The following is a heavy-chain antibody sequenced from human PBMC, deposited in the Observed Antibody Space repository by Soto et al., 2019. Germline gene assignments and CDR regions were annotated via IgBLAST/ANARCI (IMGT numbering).Heavy chain of an antibody. Sequence: QVLLVQSGAEVKRPGASVKVSCKASGYTFPSYGFSWVRQAPGQGLEWMGWIRPLKGDTHHSPKFQDRVSMTTDTSTSTAYFEMTRRTSDDMAVYYCAKDTVARPEYFQDWGQGTLVSVSP. CDR3: AKDTVARPEYFQD. CDR2: IRPLKGDT. CDR1: GYTFPSYG. V-gene: IGHV1-18*03. J-gene: IGHJ1*01.